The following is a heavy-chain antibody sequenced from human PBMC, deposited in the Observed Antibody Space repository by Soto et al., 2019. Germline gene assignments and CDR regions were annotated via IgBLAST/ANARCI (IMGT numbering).Heavy chain of an antibody. D-gene: IGHD4-4*01. J-gene: IGHJ6*02. V-gene: IGHV3-23*01. CDR3: AKTTTALNYYYYGMDV. Sequence: PGGSLRLSCAASGFTFSSYAMSRVRQAPGKGLEWVSAISGSGGSTYYADSVKGRFTISRDNSKNTLYLQMNSLRAEDTAVYYCAKTTTALNYYYYGMDVWGQGTTVTVSS. CDR1: GFTFSSYA. CDR2: ISGSGGST.